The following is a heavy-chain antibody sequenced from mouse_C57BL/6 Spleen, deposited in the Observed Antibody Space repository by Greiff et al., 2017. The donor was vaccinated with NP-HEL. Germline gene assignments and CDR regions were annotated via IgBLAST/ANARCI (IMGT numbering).Heavy chain of an antibody. D-gene: IGHD3-2*02. CDR3: ARGTAQAYDY. CDR1: GYTFTSYW. V-gene: IGHV1-52*01. J-gene: IGHJ2*01. CDR2: IDPSDSET. Sequence: VQLQQPGAELVRPGSSVKLSCKASGYTFTSYWMHWVKQRPIQGLEWIGNIDPSDSETHYNQKFKDKATLTVDKSSSTAYMQLSSLTSEDSAVYYCARGTAQAYDYWGQGTTLTVSS.